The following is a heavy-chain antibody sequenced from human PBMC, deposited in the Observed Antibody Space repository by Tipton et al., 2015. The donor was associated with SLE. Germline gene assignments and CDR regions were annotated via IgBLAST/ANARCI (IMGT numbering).Heavy chain of an antibody. CDR2: ISSGSTYI. CDR3: ARGQRYRPFDI. J-gene: IGHJ3*02. Sequence: SLRLSCAVSGFTFSSCSMSWVRQAPGKALEWVSSISSGSTYIYYADSVKGRFTISRDNAKNSLYLQMNSLRAEDTAVYYCARGQRYRPFDIWGQGTMVTVSS. V-gene: IGHV3-21*01. D-gene: IGHD2-15*01. CDR1: GFTFSSCS.